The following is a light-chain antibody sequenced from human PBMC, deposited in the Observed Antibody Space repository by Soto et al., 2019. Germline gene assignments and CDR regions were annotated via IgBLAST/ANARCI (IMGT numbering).Light chain of an antibody. CDR3: QKYGSVPFT. CDR2: AAS. CDR1: QGTYNY. Sequence: DIQMTQSPSSLSASVGDTVSITCRASQGTYNYLAWYQKKPGKPPKPLISAASTLHSGVPSRFSGSGSGTDFTLTISSLQPEDVATYYCQKYGSVPFTYGPGTTVDIK. J-gene: IGKJ3*01. V-gene: IGKV1-27*01.